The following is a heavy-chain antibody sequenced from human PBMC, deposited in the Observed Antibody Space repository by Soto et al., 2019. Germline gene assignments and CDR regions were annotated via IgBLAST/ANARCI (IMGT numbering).Heavy chain of an antibody. J-gene: IGHJ6*02. CDR2: IDHNGVT. CDR3: VRLNRDYYYYGMDV. V-gene: IGHV4-4*02. Sequence: SETLSLTCAVSGDSISNSKWWTWVRQTPGKGLEWIGKIDHNGVTNYNPSLESRVTILKDNSKNQLSLKLSSVTGADSAVYYCVRLNRDYYYYGMDVWGQGATVTAP. CDR1: GDSISNSKW.